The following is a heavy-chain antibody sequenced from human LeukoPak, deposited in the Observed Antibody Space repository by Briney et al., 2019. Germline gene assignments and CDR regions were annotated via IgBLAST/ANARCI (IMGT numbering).Heavy chain of an antibody. CDR3: ARHDRVRGVIYYYYYMDV. Sequence: SETLSLTCAVSGYSIGSGYYWGWIRQPPGKVLEWIGSIYHSGSTYYNPSLKSRVTISVDTSKNQFSLKLSSVTAADTAVYYCARHDRVRGVIYYYYYMDVWGKGTTVTVSS. D-gene: IGHD3-10*01. J-gene: IGHJ6*03. V-gene: IGHV4-38-2*01. CDR2: IYHSGST. CDR1: GYSIGSGYY.